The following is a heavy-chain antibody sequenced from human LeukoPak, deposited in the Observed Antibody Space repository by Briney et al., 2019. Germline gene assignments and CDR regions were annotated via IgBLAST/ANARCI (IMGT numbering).Heavy chain of an antibody. CDR3: ARGIWFGELYMRYYFDY. J-gene: IGHJ4*02. CDR1: GGSFSGYY. V-gene: IGHV4-34*01. Sequence: SETLSLTCAVYGGSFSGYYWSWIRQPPGKGLEWIGEINHSGSTNYNPSLKSRVTISVDRSKNQFSLKLSSVTAADTAVYYRARGIWFGELYMRYYFDYWGQGTLVTVSS. CDR2: INHSGST. D-gene: IGHD3-10*01.